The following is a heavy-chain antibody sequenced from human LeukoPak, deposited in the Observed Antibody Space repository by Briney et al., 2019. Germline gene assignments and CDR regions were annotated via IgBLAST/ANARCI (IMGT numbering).Heavy chain of an antibody. CDR1: GFTFSNYA. CDR3: AKDLRTYGSGIYRLPTVIFDY. CDR2: IIGSGGDT. D-gene: IGHD3-10*01. V-gene: IGHV3-23*01. Sequence: PGGSLRLSCAASGFTFSNYAMSWVRQAPGKGLEWVSSIIGSGGDTCYADSVKGRFTISRDNSKNTLYLQMNSLRAEDTAVYYCAKDLRTYGSGIYRLPTVIFDYWGQGTLVTVSS. J-gene: IGHJ4*02.